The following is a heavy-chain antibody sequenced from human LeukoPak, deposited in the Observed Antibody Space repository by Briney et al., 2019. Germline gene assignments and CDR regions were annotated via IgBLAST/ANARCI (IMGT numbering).Heavy chain of an antibody. D-gene: IGHD3-10*01. Sequence: ASVKVSCKVSGYTLTGLSMHWVRQAPGKGLEWMGGFDPEDGETIYAQKFQGRVTMTEDTSTDTAYMELSSLRSEDTAVYYCATLMVRGVKGGHYFDYWGQGTLVTVSS. V-gene: IGHV1-24*01. CDR3: ATLMVRGVKGGHYFDY. CDR2: FDPEDGET. CDR1: GYTLTGLS. J-gene: IGHJ4*02.